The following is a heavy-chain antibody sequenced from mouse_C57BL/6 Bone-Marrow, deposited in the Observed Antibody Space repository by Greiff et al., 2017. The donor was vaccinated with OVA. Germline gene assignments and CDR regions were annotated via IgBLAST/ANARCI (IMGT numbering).Heavy chain of an antibody. Sequence: VQLQQSGAELARPGASVKLSCKASGYTFTSYGISWVKPRTGQGLAWIGEIYPRSGNTYSNEKFKGKVILTAAKYSSTVYMELRSVTSEDSTVYFCARYDRNYYFVYWGQGTTLTVSS. CDR3: ARYDRNYYFVY. CDR2: IYPRSGNT. V-gene: IGHV1-81*01. D-gene: IGHD2-12*01. CDR1: GYTFTSYG. J-gene: IGHJ2*01.